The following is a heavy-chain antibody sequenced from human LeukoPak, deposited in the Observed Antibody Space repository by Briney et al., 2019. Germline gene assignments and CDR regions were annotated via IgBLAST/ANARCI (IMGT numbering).Heavy chain of an antibody. D-gene: IGHD3-3*01. Sequence: PGGSLRLSCAASGFTFSSYWMSWVRQAPRKRLEWVANIKQDGSEKYYVDSVKGRFTISRDNAKNSLYLQMNSLRAEDTAVYYCARTIYDFWSGYYYYYYMDVWGKGTTVTVSS. V-gene: IGHV3-7*01. J-gene: IGHJ6*03. CDR1: GFTFSSYW. CDR3: ARTIYDFWSGYYYYYYMDV. CDR2: IKQDGSEK.